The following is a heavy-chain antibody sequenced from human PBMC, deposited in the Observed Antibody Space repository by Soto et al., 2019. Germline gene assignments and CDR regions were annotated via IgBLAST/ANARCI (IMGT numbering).Heavy chain of an antibody. V-gene: IGHV3-21*01. J-gene: IGHJ4*02. Sequence: GGSLRLSCAASGFTFSSYSMHWVRQAPGKGLEWVSSISSSSSYIYYADSVKGRFTISRDNAKNSLYLQMNSLRAEDTAVYYCASPRHSSSWYGGVDYWGQGTLVTVSS. CDR3: ASPRHSSSWYGGVDY. CDR2: ISSSSSYI. CDR1: GFTFSSYS. D-gene: IGHD6-13*01.